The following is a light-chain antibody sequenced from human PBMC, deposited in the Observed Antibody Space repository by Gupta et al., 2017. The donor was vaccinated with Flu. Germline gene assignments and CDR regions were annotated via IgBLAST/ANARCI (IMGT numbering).Light chain of an antibody. CDR2: DAS. V-gene: IGKV3-11*01. CDR3: QQRSSWPQLT. Sequence: EIVLTQSPATLSLSPGERATLSCRASQSVRSYLAWYQQRPGQTPRLLISDASNRATGIPARFSGSGSGTDFTLTISSLEPEDFAVYYCQQRSSWPQLTFGGGTKVEI. CDR1: QSVRSY. J-gene: IGKJ4*01.